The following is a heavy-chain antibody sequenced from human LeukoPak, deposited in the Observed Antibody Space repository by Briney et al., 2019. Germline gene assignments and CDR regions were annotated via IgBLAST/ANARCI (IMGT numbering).Heavy chain of an antibody. D-gene: IGHD6-13*01. CDR1: GFTFSSYA. V-gene: IGHV3-23*01. CDR3: AKEGPSARYSSSWYEGGGDPYYFDY. CDR2: ISGSGGST. J-gene: IGHJ4*02. Sequence: GGSLRLSCAASGFTFSSYAMSWVRQAPGKGLEWVSAISGSGGSTYYADCVKGRFTISRDNSKNTLYLQMNSLRAEDTAVYYCAKEGPSARYSSSWYEGGGDPYYFDYWGQGTLVTVSS.